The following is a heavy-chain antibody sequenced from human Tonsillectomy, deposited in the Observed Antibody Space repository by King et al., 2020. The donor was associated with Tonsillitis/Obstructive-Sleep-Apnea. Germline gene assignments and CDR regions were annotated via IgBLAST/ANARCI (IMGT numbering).Heavy chain of an antibody. CDR3: AKDSDSSSYYPSNYYYMDV. CDR2: ISGSGSST. D-gene: IGHD3-22*01. V-gene: IGHV3-23*04. J-gene: IGHJ6*03. Sequence: VQLVESGGGLVQPGGSLRLSCAASGFTFSSYAMTWVRQAPGKGLEWVSVISGSGSSTYYADSVKGRFTISRDNSKNTLYLQMNSLRAEDTAVYYCAKDSDSSSYYPSNYYYMDVWGKGTTVTVSS. CDR1: GFTFSSYA.